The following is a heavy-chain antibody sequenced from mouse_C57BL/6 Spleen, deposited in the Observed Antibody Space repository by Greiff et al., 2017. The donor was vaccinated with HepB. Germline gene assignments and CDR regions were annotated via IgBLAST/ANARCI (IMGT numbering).Heavy chain of an antibody. J-gene: IGHJ3*01. CDR3: VTGTSFAY. CDR1: GYTFTSYG. CDR2: IHPRSGNT. D-gene: IGHD4-1*01. Sequence: VQLQQSGAELARPGASVKLSCKASGYTFTSYGISWVKQRTGQGLEWIGEIHPRSGNTYYNEKFKGKATLTADKSSSTAYMELRSLTSEDSAVYFCVTGTSFAYWGQGTLVTVSA. V-gene: IGHV1-81*01.